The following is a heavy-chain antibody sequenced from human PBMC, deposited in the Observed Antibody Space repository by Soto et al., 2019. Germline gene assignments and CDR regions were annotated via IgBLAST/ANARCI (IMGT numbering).Heavy chain of an antibody. Sequence: GASVKVSCKASGYTFTGYYMHWVRQAPGQGLEWMGRIIPILGIANYAQKFQGRVTITADKSTSTAYMELSSLRSEDTAVYYCAREAPAARYPGFDYWGQGTLVTVSS. CDR3: AREAPAARYPGFDY. V-gene: IGHV1-69*04. CDR2: IIPILGIA. D-gene: IGHD2-2*01. CDR1: GYTFTGYY. J-gene: IGHJ4*02.